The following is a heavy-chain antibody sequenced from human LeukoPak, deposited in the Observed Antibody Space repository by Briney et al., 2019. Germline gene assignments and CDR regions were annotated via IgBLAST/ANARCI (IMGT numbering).Heavy chain of an antibody. J-gene: IGHJ6*03. CDR2: INHSGST. D-gene: IGHD3-3*01. CDR1: GGSFSGYY. V-gene: IGHV4-34*01. Sequence: SETLSLTCAVYGGSFSGYYWSWIRQPPGKGLEWIGEINHSGSTNYNPSLKSRVTISVDTSKNQFSLKLSSVTAADTAVYYCARPNYDFWSGYYHDYYMDVWGKGTTLTLSS. CDR3: ARPNYDFWSGYYHDYYMDV.